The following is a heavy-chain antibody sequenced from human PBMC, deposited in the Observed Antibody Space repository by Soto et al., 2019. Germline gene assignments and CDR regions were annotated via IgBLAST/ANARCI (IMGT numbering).Heavy chain of an antibody. V-gene: IGHV3-33*01. J-gene: IGHJ4*02. D-gene: IGHD2-2*01. CDR2: IWYDGSNK. Sequence: QVQLVESGGGVVQPGRSLRLSCAASGFTFSSYGMHWVRQAPGKGLEWVAVIWYDGSNKYYADSVKGRFTISRDNSKNTLYLQMNSLRAEDTAVYYCERDRYCSSTSCYGYDYWGQGTLVTVSS. CDR3: ERDRYCSSTSCYGYDY. CDR1: GFTFSSYG.